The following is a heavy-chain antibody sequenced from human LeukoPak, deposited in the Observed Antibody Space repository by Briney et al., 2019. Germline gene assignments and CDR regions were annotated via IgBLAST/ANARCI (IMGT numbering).Heavy chain of an antibody. Sequence: GGSLRLSCAASEFTFSSYSMNWVRQAPGKGLEWVSYITNSGNSKSYADSVKGRFTISRDNAKNSLYLQMNILRAEDTAVYYCARDGNYDYWSAQSAGDGMDVWGQGTTVTVSS. CDR1: EFTFSSYS. V-gene: IGHV3-48*01. CDR3: ARDGNYDYWSAQSAGDGMDV. D-gene: IGHD3-3*01. CDR2: ITNSGNSK. J-gene: IGHJ6*02.